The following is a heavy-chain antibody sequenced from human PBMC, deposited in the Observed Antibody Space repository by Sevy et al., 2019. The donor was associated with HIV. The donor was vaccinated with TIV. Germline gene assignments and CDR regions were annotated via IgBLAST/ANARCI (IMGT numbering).Heavy chain of an antibody. CDR2: ISSSSSYI. J-gene: IGHJ4*02. CDR3: ARAPGLRYFDWLSPDY. D-gene: IGHD3-9*01. V-gene: IGHV3-21*01. Sequence: GGSLRLSCAASGFTFSSYSMNWVRQAPGKGLEWVSSISSSSSYIYYAESVKGRFTISRDNAKNSLYLQMNSLRAEDTAVYYCARAPGLRYFDWLSPDYWGQGTLVTVSS. CDR1: GFTFSSYS.